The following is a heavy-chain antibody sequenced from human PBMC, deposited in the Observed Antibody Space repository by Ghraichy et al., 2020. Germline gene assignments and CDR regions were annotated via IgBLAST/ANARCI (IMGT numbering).Heavy chain of an antibody. V-gene: IGHV4-59*01. J-gene: IGHJ4*02. CDR2: IYYSGST. Sequence: SETLSLTCTVSGGSISSYYWSWIRQPPGKGLEWIGYIYYSGSTNYNPSLKSRVTISVDTSKNQFSLKLSSVTAADTAVYYCARAKQFGVPFYDYWGQGTLVTVSS. D-gene: IGHD2/OR15-2a*01. CDR1: GGSISSYY. CDR3: ARAKQFGVPFYDY.